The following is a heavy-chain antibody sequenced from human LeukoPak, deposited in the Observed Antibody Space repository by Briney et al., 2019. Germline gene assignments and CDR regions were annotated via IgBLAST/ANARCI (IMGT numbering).Heavy chain of an antibody. CDR2: ISYDGSNK. CDR1: GFTFTNYA. V-gene: IGHV3-30*04. CDR3: ARTDYYGSP. J-gene: IGHJ5*02. Sequence: GRSLRLSCAASGFTFTNYAMHWVRQAPGKGLEWVAVISYDGSNKYYADSVKGRFTISRDNSKNTQYLQMNSLRADDTAVYYCARTDYYGSPWGQGTLVTVSS. D-gene: IGHD3-10*01.